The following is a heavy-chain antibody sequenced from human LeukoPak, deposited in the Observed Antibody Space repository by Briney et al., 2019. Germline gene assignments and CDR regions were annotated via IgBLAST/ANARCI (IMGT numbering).Heavy chain of an antibody. Sequence: PSETLSLTCAVSGYSISSGYYWGWIRQPPGKGLEWIGSIYHSGSTYYNPSLKSRVTISVDTSKNQFSLKLSSVTAADTAVYYCAREEKYSGYPVPGSFDYWGQGTLVTVSS. CDR3: AREEKYSGYPVPGSFDY. CDR1: GYSISSGYY. J-gene: IGHJ4*02. CDR2: IYHSGST. V-gene: IGHV4-38-2*02. D-gene: IGHD5-12*01.